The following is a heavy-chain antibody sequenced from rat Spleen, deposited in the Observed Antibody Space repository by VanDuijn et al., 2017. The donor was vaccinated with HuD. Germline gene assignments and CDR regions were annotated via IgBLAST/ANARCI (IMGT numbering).Heavy chain of an antibody. D-gene: IGHD1-9*01. V-gene: IGHV5S13*01. CDR3: VRHGYTRYYFDY. CDR2: ISTGGGNT. CDR1: GFTFSDYG. J-gene: IGHJ2*01. Sequence: EVQLVESDGGLVQPGRSLKLSCAASGFTFSDYGMAWVRQAPTKGLEWVASISTGGGNTYYRDSVKGRFTISRDNVKSTLYLQMDSLRSEDTASYYCVRHGYTRYYFDYWGQGVMVTVSS.